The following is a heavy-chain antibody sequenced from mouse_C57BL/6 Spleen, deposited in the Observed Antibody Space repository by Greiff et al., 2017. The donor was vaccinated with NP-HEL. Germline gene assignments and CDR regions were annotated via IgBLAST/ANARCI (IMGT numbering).Heavy chain of an antibody. CDR3: ATTYDYDVLAY. Sequence: VKLQESGPGLVQPSQSLSITCTVSGFSLTSYGVHWVRQSPGKGLEWLGVIWSGGSTDYNAAFISRLSISKDNSKSQVFFKMNSLQADDTAIYYCATTYDYDVLAYWGQGTLVTVSA. CDR1: GFSLTSYG. J-gene: IGHJ3*01. V-gene: IGHV2-2*01. CDR2: IWSGGST. D-gene: IGHD2-4*01.